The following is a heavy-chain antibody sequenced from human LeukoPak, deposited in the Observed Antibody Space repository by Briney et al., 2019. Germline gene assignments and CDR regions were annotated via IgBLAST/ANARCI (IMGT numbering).Heavy chain of an antibody. V-gene: IGHV7-4-1*02. CDR2: INTNTGNP. CDR1: GYTFTSYA. D-gene: IGHD1-26*01. CDR3: ARCVGAAPGFWFDP. Sequence: ASVKVSCKASGYTFTSYAMNWVRQPPGQGLEWMGWINTNTGNPTYAQGFTGRFVFSLDTSVSTAYLQISSLKAEDTAVYYCARCVGAAPGFWFDPWGQGTLVTVSS. J-gene: IGHJ5*02.